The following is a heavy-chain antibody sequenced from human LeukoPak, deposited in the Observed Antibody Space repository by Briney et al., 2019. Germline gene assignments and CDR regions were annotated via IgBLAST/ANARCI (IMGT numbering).Heavy chain of an antibody. V-gene: IGHV3-11*01. J-gene: IGHJ4*02. CDR2: ISSSGSTI. CDR3: ARDPGIAVAGTAVRLDYFSAH. Sequence: GGSLRLSCAASGFTFSDYYMSWIRQAPGKGLEWVSYISSSGSTIYYADSVKGRFTISRDNAKNSLYLQMNSLRAEDTAVYYCARDPGIAVAGTAVRLDYFSAHWGQGTLVTVSS. CDR1: GFTFSDYY. D-gene: IGHD6-19*01.